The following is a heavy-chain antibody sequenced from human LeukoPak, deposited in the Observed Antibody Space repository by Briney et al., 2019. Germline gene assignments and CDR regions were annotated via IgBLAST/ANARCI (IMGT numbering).Heavy chain of an antibody. CDR1: GGSISSYY. CDR2: IYYSGST. V-gene: IGHV4-59*01. Sequence: ETLSLTCTVSGGSISSYYWSWTRQPPGKGLEWIGYIYYSGSTNYNPSLKSRVTISVDTSKNQFSLKLSSVTAADTAVYYCAGGAYYYGSGTGWFDPWGQGTLATVSS. J-gene: IGHJ5*02. CDR3: AGGAYYYGSGTGWFDP. D-gene: IGHD3-10*01.